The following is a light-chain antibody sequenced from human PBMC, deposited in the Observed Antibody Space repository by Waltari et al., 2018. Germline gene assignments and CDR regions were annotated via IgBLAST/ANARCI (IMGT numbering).Light chain of an antibody. CDR3: SAYAIAITPVL. Sequence: QSALTQPASVSGSPGQSITISCTGTGNEVGAYNSVSWYQQHPGNAPKLMIYDVTNRASGVFSRFAGSKSGNTACRTISGLQAEDEADYYCSAYAIAITPVLFGGGTKVTVL. J-gene: IGLJ2*01. CDR2: DVT. CDR1: GNEVGAYNS. V-gene: IGLV2-14*01.